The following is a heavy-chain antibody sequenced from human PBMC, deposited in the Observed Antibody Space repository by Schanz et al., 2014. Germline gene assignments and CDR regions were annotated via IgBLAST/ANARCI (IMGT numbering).Heavy chain of an antibody. CDR2: IKQHGNEK. CDR3: EGDSSYGMDV. V-gene: IGHV3-7*04. Sequence: EVQLVESGGGLVQPGGSLRLSCAASGFTFSSYWMSWVRQAPGKGLEWVANIKQHGNEKYYVDSVKGRFTISRDNAKISLYLQMNSLRVEDTAVYSSEGDSSYGMDVWGQGTTVTVSS. CDR1: GFTFSSYW. J-gene: IGHJ6*02.